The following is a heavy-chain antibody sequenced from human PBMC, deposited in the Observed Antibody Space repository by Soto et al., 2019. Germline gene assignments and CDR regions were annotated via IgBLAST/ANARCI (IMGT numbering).Heavy chain of an antibody. J-gene: IGHJ3*02. CDR2: IFPIFGTA. D-gene: IGHD4-17*01. CDR3: ARVGPTVTTLGAFDI. CDR1: GGTFSSYA. Sequence: SVKVSCKASGGTFSSYAISWVRQAPGQGLEWMGGIFPIFGTANYAQKFQGRVTITADESTSTASMELSSLRSEDTAVYYCARVGPTVTTLGAFDIWGQGTMVTVSS. V-gene: IGHV1-69*13.